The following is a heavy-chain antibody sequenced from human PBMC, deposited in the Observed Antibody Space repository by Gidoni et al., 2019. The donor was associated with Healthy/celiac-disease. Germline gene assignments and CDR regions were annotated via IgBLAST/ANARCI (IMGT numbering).Heavy chain of an antibody. J-gene: IGHJ1*01. V-gene: IGHV3-23*04. D-gene: IGHD4-17*01. Sequence: EVQLVESGGGLVQPGGSLRLSCAASGFTFSSYAMSWVRQAPGKGLEWVSAISGSGGSTYYADSVKGRFTISRDNSKNTLYLQMNSLRAEDTAVYYCAKWSTAWSPAYGDYEYFQHWGQGTLVTVSS. CDR3: AKWSTAWSPAYGDYEYFQH. CDR1: GFTFSSYA. CDR2: ISGSGGST.